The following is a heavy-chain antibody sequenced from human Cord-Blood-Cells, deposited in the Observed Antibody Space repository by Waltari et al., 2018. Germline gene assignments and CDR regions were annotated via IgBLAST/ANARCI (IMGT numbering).Heavy chain of an antibody. CDR3: ARDQNGDYLN. CDR2: IYHSGST. Sequence: QVQLQESGPGLVKPSEPLSLTCAVSGYSISSGYYWGWIRQPPGKGLEWIGSIYHSGSTYYNPSLKSRVTISVDTSKNQFSLKLSSVTAADTAVYYCARDQNGDYLNWGQGTLVTVSS. D-gene: IGHD4-17*01. V-gene: IGHV4-38-2*02. CDR1: GYSISSGYY. J-gene: IGHJ4*02.